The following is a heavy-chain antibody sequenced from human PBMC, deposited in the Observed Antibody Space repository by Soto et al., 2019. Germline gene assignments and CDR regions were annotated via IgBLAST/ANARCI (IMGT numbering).Heavy chain of an antibody. D-gene: IGHD3-3*01. J-gene: IGHJ6*02. CDR3: LEALADIDV. V-gene: IGHV3-15*07. CDR2: IMSNADGGTA. Sequence: EVQLVESGGGLVKPGGSLRLSCAASGFNISNAWMNWVRQAPGKGLEWVGRIMSNADGGTAAYAAPVEGRFTISRDDSKNTLYLQLNSVKTEDSGVDYCLEALADIDVWGQGATVTVSS. CDR1: GFNISNAW.